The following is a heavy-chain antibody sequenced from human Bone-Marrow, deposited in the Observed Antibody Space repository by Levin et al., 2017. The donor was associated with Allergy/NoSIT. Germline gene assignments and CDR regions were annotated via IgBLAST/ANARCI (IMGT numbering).Heavy chain of an antibody. Sequence: KISCKASGGTFSSYAISWVRQAPGQGLEWMGGIIPIFGTANYAQKFQGRVTITADKSTSTAYMELSSLRSEDTAVYYCARVKPYDFWSGYSRHKTVYGMDGWGQGTTVTVSS. CDR1: GGTFSSYA. CDR2: IIPIFGTA. J-gene: IGHJ6*02. CDR3: ARVKPYDFWSGYSRHKTVYGMDG. D-gene: IGHD3-3*01. V-gene: IGHV1-69*06.